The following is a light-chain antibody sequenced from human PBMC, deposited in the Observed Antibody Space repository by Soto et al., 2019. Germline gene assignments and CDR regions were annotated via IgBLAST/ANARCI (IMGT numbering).Light chain of an antibody. CDR3: SSYTSSSTLKV. CDR1: SSDVGGYNY. CDR2: EVS. V-gene: IGLV2-14*01. Sequence: QSALTQPASVSGSPGQSITISCTGTSSDVGGYNYVSWYQQLPVKAPKLMIYEVSNRPSGVSNRFSGSKSGNTASLTISGLQAEDEADYYCSSYTSSSTLKVFGTGTKLTVL. J-gene: IGLJ1*01.